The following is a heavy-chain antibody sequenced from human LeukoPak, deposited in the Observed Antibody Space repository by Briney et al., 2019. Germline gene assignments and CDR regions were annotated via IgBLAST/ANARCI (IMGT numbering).Heavy chain of an antibody. J-gene: IGHJ4*02. CDR2: ISSSGSTI. Sequence: PGGSLRLSCAASGFTVSSNEMSWVRQAPGKGLEWVSYISSSGSTIYYADSVKGRFTISRDNAKNSLYLQMNSLRAEDTAVYYCARETPDLLDFDYWGQGTLVTVSS. V-gene: IGHV3-48*03. CDR3: ARETPDLLDFDY. CDR1: GFTVSSNE.